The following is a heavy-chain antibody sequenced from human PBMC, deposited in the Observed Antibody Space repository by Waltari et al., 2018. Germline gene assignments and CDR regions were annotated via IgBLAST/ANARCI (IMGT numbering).Heavy chain of an antibody. J-gene: IGHJ6*02. V-gene: IGHV1-8*01. Sequence: QVQLVQSGAEVKKPGASVKVSCKASGSTFTSCDINWVRQVAGQGLEWMGWMNPNSGNANTAQKFQGRVTMTMDISTSTAYMDLSSLTSEDTAVYYCAAEKWERQGGYYYYGMDVWGQGTTVTVS. D-gene: IGHD1-26*01. CDR2: MNPNSGNA. CDR1: GSTFTSCD. CDR3: AAEKWERQGGYYYYGMDV.